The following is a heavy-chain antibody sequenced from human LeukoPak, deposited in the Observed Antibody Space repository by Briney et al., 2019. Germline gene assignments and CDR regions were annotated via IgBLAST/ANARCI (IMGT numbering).Heavy chain of an antibody. D-gene: IGHD6-13*01. V-gene: IGHV3-11*01. J-gene: IGHJ4*02. CDR3: AKVDRGIAGD. CDR1: GFTFSDYY. Sequence: GGSLRLSCEVSGFTFSDYYMSWIRQAPGKGLEWVSYISSSGSTKNYEDSVKGRFTISRDNAKNSLYLQMNSLRAEDTAVYYCAKVDRGIAGDWGQGTLVTVSS. CDR2: ISSSGSTK.